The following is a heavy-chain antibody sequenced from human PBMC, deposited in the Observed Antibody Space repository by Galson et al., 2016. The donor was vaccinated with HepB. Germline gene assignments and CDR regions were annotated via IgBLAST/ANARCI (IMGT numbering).Heavy chain of an antibody. V-gene: IGHV4-39*01. CDR1: GDFFSGGSHY. J-gene: IGHJ4*02. CDR2: TVHDGRK. Sequence: SETLSLTCIVSGDFFSGGSHYCAWIRQPPGKGLEWLALTVHDGRKYYTPSFRGPVTMSADMANNRFSLSLTSVTAADTALYYCARGRRGLDFLDHWGQGTMVTVSS. D-gene: IGHD5-12*01. CDR3: ARGRRGLDFLDH.